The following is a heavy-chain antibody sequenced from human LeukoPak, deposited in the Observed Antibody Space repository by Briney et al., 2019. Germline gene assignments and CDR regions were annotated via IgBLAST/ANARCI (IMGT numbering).Heavy chain of an antibody. V-gene: IGHV3-21*04. D-gene: IGHD3-10*01. CDR1: GFTFSSYS. CDR2: ISSSSSYI. J-gene: IGHJ4*02. Sequence: GGSLRLSCAASGFTFSSYSMNWVRQAPGKGLEWVSSISSSSSYIYYADSVKGRFTISRDNAKNSLYLQMNSLRAEDTALYYCAKDMGYGSGSYPTPLDYWGQGTLVTVSS. CDR3: AKDMGYGSGSYPTPLDY.